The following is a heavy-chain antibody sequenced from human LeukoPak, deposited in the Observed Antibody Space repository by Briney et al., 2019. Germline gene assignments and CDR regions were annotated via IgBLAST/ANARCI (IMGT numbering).Heavy chain of an antibody. Sequence: QPGGSLRLSCAASGFTFISYEMNWVRQAPGKGLEWVSYISSSGSTVYYADSVKGRFTISRDNAKNSLYLQMNSLRAEDMAVYYCARTRESYSSGWYYRAFDIWGQGTMVTVSS. CDR2: ISSSGSTV. J-gene: IGHJ3*02. CDR1: GFTFISYE. V-gene: IGHV3-48*03. CDR3: ARTRESYSSGWYYRAFDI. D-gene: IGHD6-19*01.